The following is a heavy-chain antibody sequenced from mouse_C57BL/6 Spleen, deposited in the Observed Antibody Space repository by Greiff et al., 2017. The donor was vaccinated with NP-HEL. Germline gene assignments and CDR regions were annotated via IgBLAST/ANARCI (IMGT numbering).Heavy chain of an antibody. CDR3: ARYGNYGFAY. CDR1: GYTFTDYY. D-gene: IGHD2-1*01. J-gene: IGHJ3*01. CDR2: INPNNGGT. V-gene: IGHV1-26*01. Sequence: EVKLQQSGPELVKPGASVKISCKASGYTFTDYYMNWVKQSHGKSLEWIGDINPNNGGTSYNQKFKGKATLTVDKSSSTAYMELRSLTSEDSAVYYCARYGNYGFAYWGQWTLVTVSA.